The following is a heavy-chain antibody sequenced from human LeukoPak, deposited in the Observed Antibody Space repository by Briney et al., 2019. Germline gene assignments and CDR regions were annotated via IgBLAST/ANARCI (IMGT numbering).Heavy chain of an antibody. D-gene: IGHD1-26*01. V-gene: IGHV1-2*02. J-gene: IGHJ3*02. CDR2: INPKSGGT. Sequence: GASVKVSCKASGYSFTGHYMHWVRQAPGQGLEWMGWINPKSGGTNYAQNFQGRVTMTRNTSISTAYMELSRLRSDDTAVYYCAKDLQWELPRGDALDIWGQGTMVTVSS. CDR1: GYSFTGHY. CDR3: AKDLQWELPRGDALDI.